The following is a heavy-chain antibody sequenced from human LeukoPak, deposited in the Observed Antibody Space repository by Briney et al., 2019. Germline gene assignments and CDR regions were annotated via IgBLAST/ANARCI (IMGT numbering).Heavy chain of an antibody. D-gene: IGHD3-16*01. CDR3: ARETSQKGAHYMDV. CDR2: INHSGST. J-gene: IGHJ6*03. V-gene: IGHV4-34*01. Sequence: SETLSLTCAVYGGSFSGYYWSCIRQRPGKGQEWIGEINHSGSTNYNPSLKSRVTISVDTSKNQFSLKLSSVTAADTAVYYCARETSQKGAHYMDVWGKGTTITISS. CDR1: GGSFSGYY.